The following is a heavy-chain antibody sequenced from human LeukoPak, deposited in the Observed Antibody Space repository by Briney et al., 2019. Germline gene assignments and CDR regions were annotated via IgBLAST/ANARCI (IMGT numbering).Heavy chain of an antibody. CDR2: IYHSGST. CDR3: ARGYYGSGSYYKWGWFDP. V-gene: IGHV4-38-2*01. Sequence: PSETLSLTCAVSGYSISSSYYWGWIRQPPGKGLEWIGTIYHSGSTHYNPSLKSRVTLSVDTSKNQFSLKLRSVTAADTAVYYCARGYYGSGSYYKWGWFDPWGQGTLVTVSS. J-gene: IGHJ5*02. D-gene: IGHD3-10*01. CDR1: GYSISSSYY.